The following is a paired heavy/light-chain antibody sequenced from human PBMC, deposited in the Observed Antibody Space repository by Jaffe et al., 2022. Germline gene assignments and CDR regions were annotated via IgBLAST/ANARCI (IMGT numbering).Heavy chain of an antibody. V-gene: IGHV3-21*01. J-gene: IGHJ2*01. Sequence: EVQLVESGGGLVKPGGSLRLSCAASGFTFSSYSMNWVRQAPGKGLEWVSSISSSSSYIYYADSVKGRFTISRDNAKNSLYLQMNSLRAEDTAVYYCARVGGGCSGGSCYDPQADWYFDLWGRGTLVTVSS. CDR3: ARVGGGCSGGSCYDPQADWYFDL. CDR2: ISSSSSYI. CDR1: GFTFSSYS. D-gene: IGHD2-15*01.
Light chain of an antibody. V-gene: IGLV2-18*02. CDR2: EVS. Sequence: QSALTQPPSVSGSPGQSVTISCTGTSSDVGSYNRVSWYQQPPGTAPKLMIYEVSNRPSGVPDRFSGSKSGNTASLTISGLQAEDEADYYCSSYTSSSTFVFGGGTKLTVL. J-gene: IGLJ2*01. CDR1: SSDVGSYNR. CDR3: SSYTSSSTFV.